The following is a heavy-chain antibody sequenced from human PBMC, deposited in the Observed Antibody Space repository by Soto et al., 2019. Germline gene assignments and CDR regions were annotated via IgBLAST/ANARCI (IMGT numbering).Heavy chain of an antibody. J-gene: IGHJ5*02. D-gene: IGHD3-10*01. CDR3: ATGYGWGSYYRSP. V-gene: IGHV1-24*01. CDR1: GYTLTELS. Sequence: ASVKVSCKVSGYTLTELSMHWVRQAPGKGLEWMGGFDPEDGETIYAQKFQGRVTMTEDTSTDTAYMELSSLRSEDTAVYYCATGYGWGSYYRSPWGRETLFTAAS. CDR2: FDPEDGET.